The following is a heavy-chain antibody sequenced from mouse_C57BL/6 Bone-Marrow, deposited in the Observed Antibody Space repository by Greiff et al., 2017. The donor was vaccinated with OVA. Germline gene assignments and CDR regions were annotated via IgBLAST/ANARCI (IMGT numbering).Heavy chain of an antibody. D-gene: IGHD1-1*01. CDR1: GYTFTSYN. Sequence: QVQLQQSGAELVRPGASVTMSCMASGYTFTSYNMHWVHQTPRQGLEWIGAIYPGNGDTSYNQKFKGKATLTVDKSSSTAYMQLSSLTSEDSAVYFCASSSWNYWGQGTSVTVSS. CDR2: IYPGNGDT. CDR3: ASSSWNY. V-gene: IGHV1-12*01. J-gene: IGHJ4*01.